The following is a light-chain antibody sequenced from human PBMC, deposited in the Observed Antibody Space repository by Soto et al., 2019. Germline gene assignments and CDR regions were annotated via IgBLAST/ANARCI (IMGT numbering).Light chain of an antibody. CDR2: GAS. Sequence: EIVMTQSPATLSVSPGERATLSCRASQSVSSNLAWYQQKPGQAPRLLIYGASTRATGIPARFSGSGSGTEFTLTISSLQSEDFAVYYCQQYGSSPRYSFGQGTKLEIK. V-gene: IGKV3-15*01. CDR3: QQYGSSPRYS. CDR1: QSVSSN. J-gene: IGKJ2*03.